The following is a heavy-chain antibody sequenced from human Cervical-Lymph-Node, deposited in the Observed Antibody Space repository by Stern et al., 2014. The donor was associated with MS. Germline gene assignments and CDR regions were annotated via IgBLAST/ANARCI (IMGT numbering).Heavy chain of an antibody. CDR2: IYYSGST. J-gene: IGHJ6*02. V-gene: IGHV4-59*01. CDR3: AADYGDYYYYGMDV. Sequence: QVQLQESGPGLVKPSETLSLTCTVSGGSISSYYWSWIRQPPGKGLEWMGYIYYSGSTNYNPSLKSRVTISVDTSKNQFSLKLSSVTAADTAVYYCAADYGDYYYYGMDVWGQGTTVTVSS. CDR1: GGSISSYY. D-gene: IGHD4-17*01.